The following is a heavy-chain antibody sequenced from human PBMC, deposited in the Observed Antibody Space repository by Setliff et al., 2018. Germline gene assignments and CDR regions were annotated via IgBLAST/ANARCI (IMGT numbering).Heavy chain of an antibody. CDR1: GGSFSGYY. D-gene: IGHD3-16*01. J-gene: IGHJ4*02. CDR3: ARDFGSHFFDY. V-gene: IGHV3-11*04. CDR2: ISRGGNTI. Sequence: LSLTCAVYGGSFSGYYWSWIRQAPGKGLEWVSYISRGGNTIYYADSVKGRFTISRDNAKNSLYLQMNSLRAEDTAVYYCARDFGSHFFDYWGQGTLVTVSS.